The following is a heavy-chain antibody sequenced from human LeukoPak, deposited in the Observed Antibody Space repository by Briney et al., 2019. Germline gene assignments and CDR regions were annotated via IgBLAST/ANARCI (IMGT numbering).Heavy chain of an antibody. CDR2: LKQDGSDK. J-gene: IGHJ4*02. CDR3: AREVWGPEY. D-gene: IGHD1-14*01. V-gene: IGHV3-7*01. CDR1: GFTFTKYW. Sequence: GGSLRLSCAASGFTFTKYWMTWVRQAPGKGLEWVGNLKQDGSDKNYMDSVKGRFTISRDNTKNSVYLQMSSLRAEDTAVYYCAREVWGPEYWGQGTLVTVSS.